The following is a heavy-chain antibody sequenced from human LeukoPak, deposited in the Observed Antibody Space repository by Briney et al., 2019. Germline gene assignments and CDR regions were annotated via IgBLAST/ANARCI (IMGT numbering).Heavy chain of an antibody. V-gene: IGHV3-7*01. J-gene: IGHJ4*02. Sequence: GGSLRLSCAASGFTFSSSWMSWVRQAPGKGLEWVANIKQDGSEKYYVDSVKGRFTISRDNAKNSLYLQMNSLRAEDTAGYYCAGGFGPSRPFDSWGQGTLVTVSS. D-gene: IGHD3-10*01. CDR3: AGGFGPSRPFDS. CDR1: GFTFSSSW. CDR2: IKQDGSEK.